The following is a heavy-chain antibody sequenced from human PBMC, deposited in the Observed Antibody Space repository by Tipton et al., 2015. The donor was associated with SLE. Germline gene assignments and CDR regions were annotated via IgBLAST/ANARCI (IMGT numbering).Heavy chain of an antibody. CDR3: AKDDSDGNSGKFDY. D-gene: IGHD4-23*01. CDR1: GFTFTSYV. V-gene: IGHV3-48*03. Sequence: SLRLSCAASGFTFTSYVMNWVRQAPGKGLEWVSYISSSGSTIYYADTVKGRFTISRDNAKNSLFLQMNSLRPENTALYFCAKDDSDGNSGKFDYWGQGTLVAVSS. J-gene: IGHJ4*02. CDR2: ISSSGSTI.